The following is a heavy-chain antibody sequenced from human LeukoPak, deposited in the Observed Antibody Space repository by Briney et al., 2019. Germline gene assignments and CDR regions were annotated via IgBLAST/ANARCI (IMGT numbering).Heavy chain of an antibody. CDR1: GFTLRNYA. D-gene: IGHD2-2*01. CDR3: AKDYQLPYGGFDQ. Sequence: PLRCLCLSCAASGFTLRNYAMHWVRQAPGKGREWVGFILYVVSKISYADSVKGRFTTSTDNSTNTLYLQMSSLRPEDTAVYYCAKDYQLPYGGFDQWGQGALVTVSS. J-gene: IGHJ4*02. V-gene: IGHV3-30*02. CDR2: ILYVVSKI.